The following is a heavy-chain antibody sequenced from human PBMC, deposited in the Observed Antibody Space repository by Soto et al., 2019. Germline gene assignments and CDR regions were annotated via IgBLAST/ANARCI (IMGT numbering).Heavy chain of an antibody. CDR3: ARLLSSRFDY. J-gene: IGHJ4*02. CDR2: IYHSGST. Sequence: SETLSLTCTVSGDAISSGFYSWSWIRQPPGKGLEWIGYIYHSGSTYYNPSLKSRVTISVDTSKNQFSLKLSSVTAADTAVYYCARLLSSRFDYWGQGTLVTVSS. D-gene: IGHD2-2*01. V-gene: IGHV4-30-2*01. CDR1: GDAISSGFYS.